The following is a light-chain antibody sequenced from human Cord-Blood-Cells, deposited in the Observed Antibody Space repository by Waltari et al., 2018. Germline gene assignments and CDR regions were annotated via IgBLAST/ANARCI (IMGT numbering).Light chain of an antibody. V-gene: IGKV4-1*01. CDR3: QQYYSTPWT. CDR2: WAS. Sequence: DIVMTQSPDSLAVSLGARATINCKFSPSVLYSSNNKNYLAWYQQKPGQPPKLLIYWASTRESGVPDRFSGSGSGTDFTLTISSLQAEDVAVYYCQQYYSTPWTFGQGTKVEIK. CDR1: PSVLYSSNNKNY. J-gene: IGKJ1*01.